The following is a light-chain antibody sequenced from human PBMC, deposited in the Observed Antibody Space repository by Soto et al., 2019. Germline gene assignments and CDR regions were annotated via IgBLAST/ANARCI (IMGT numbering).Light chain of an antibody. V-gene: IGLV2-11*01. CDR3: CSYSDTYTVV. Sequence: QSALTQPRSVSGSPGQSVTISCTGTSSDVGGYDYVSWYQQHPGKAPKLIIYDVTKRPSGVPDRFSGSKSCNTASLTISGRHAEDEADYYSCSYSDTYTVVFGGGTKLTVL. CDR1: SSDVGGYDY. J-gene: IGLJ2*01. CDR2: DVT.